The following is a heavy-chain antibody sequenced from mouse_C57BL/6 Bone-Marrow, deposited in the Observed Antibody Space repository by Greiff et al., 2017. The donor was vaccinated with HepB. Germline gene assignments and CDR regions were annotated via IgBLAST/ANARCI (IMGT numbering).Heavy chain of an antibody. CDR3: ARLLWLISLYYAMDY. V-gene: IGHV5-2*01. CDR1: EYEFPSHD. J-gene: IGHJ4*01. CDR2: INSDGGST. D-gene: IGHD2-2*01. Sequence: EVQRVESGGGLVQPGESLKLSCESNEYEFPSHDMSWVRKTPEKRLELVAAINSDGGSTYYPDTMERRFIISRDNTKKTLYLQMSSLRSEDTALYYCARLLWLISLYYAMDYWGQGTSVTVSS.